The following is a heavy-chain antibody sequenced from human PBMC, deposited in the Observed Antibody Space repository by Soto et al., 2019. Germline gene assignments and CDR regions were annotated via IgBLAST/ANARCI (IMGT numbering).Heavy chain of an antibody. D-gene: IGHD3-16*01. CDR3: AKGSIFDGLGGRDY. Sequence: GGSLRLSCAASGFTFDDYAMHWVRQAPGKGLEWVSGISWNSGSIGYADSVKGRFTISRDNAKNSLYLQMNSLRAEDTALYYCAKGSIFDGLGGRDYWGQGTLVTVSS. CDR2: ISWNSGSI. V-gene: IGHV3-9*01. CDR1: GFTFDDYA. J-gene: IGHJ4*02.